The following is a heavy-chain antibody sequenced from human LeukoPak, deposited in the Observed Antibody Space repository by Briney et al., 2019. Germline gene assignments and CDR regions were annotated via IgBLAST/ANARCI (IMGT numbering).Heavy chain of an antibody. V-gene: IGHV4-34*01. J-gene: IGHJ6*02. CDR2: INHSGST. CDR1: GGSFSGYY. CDR3: ARRIAAAGTPGHSGMDV. D-gene: IGHD6-13*01. Sequence: KPSETLSLTCAVYGGSFSGYYWSWIRQPPGKGLEWIGEINHSGSTNYNPSLKSRVTISVDTSKNQFSLKLSSVTAAGTAVYYCARRIAAAGTPGHSGMDVWGQGTTVTVSS.